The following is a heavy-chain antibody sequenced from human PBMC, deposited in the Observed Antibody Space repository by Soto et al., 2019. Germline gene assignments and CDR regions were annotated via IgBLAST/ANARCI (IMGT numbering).Heavy chain of an antibody. J-gene: IGHJ3*02. CDR1: GFTFSGSA. CDR2: IRSKANSYAT. CDR3: TRRYYYDSSGYYDAAFDI. Sequence: PGGSLRLSCAASGFTFSGSAMHWVRQASGKGLEWVGRIRSKANSYATAYAASVKGGFTISRDDSKNTAYLQMNSLKTEDTAVYYCTRRYYYDSSGYYDAAFDIWGQGTMVTVSS. V-gene: IGHV3-73*01. D-gene: IGHD3-22*01.